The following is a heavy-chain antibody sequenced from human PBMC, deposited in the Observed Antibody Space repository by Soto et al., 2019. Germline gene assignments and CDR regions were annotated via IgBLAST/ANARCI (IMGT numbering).Heavy chain of an antibody. CDR3: ARDQSASTGTDNWFDP. CDR1: GDTFTSYA. Sequence: GASVKVSCKASGDTFTSYAMHWVRQAPGQRLEWMGWINAGNGNTKYSQKFQGRVTITRDTSASTAYMELSSLRSEDTAVYYCARDQSASTGTDNWFDPWGQGTLVTVSS. D-gene: IGHD1-1*01. J-gene: IGHJ5*02. V-gene: IGHV1-3*01. CDR2: INAGNGNT.